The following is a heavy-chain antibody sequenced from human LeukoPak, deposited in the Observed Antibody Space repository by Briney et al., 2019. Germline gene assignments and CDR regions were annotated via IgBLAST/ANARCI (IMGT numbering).Heavy chain of an antibody. CDR2: ISGSGGST. J-gene: IGHJ4*02. D-gene: IGHD6-6*01. Sequence: PGGSLRLSCAASGFTFSSYAMSWVRQAPGKGLEWVSAISGSGGSTYYADSVKGRFTISRDNSKKTLYLQMNSLRAEDTAVYYCAKGRGYSSSSGDFDYWGQGTLVTVSS. CDR3: AKGRGYSSSSGDFDY. CDR1: GFTFSSYA. V-gene: IGHV3-23*01.